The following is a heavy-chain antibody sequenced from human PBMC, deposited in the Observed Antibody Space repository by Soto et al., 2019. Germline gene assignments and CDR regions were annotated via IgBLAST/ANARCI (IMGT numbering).Heavy chain of an antibody. CDR2: VYHTGYT. CDR1: GGSVSGYY. J-gene: IGHJ5*02. V-gene: IGHV4-4*07. Sequence: QVQLQESGPGLVKPSETLSLTCTVSGGSVSGYYWSWIRQPDGKGLEWVGRVYHTGYTNYNPSLGGRVTMLPDTSKNEISLKLTSVTAAAAAVYYGAKAPLEGGWAARPGSRFDPWGLGTLVTVAS. D-gene: IGHD6-6*01. CDR3: AKAPLEGGWAARPGSRFDP.